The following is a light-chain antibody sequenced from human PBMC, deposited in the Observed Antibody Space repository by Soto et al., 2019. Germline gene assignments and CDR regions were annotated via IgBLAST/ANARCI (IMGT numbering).Light chain of an antibody. CDR3: QQSGSSPPFT. J-gene: IGKJ3*01. CDR2: GAS. Sequence: IVLTQSPGTLSLSPGERATLSCRASQSVSSSYLAWYQQKPGQAPRLLIYGASNRATAIPDRFSGSGSGTDFTLTISRLEPEDFAVYYCQQSGSSPPFTFGRGTKVDIK. V-gene: IGKV3-20*01. CDR1: QSVSSSY.